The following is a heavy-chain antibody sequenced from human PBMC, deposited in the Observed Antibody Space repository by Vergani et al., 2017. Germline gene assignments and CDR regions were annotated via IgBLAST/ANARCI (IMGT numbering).Heavy chain of an antibody. V-gene: IGHV4-38-2*02. CDR1: GYSISSGYY. J-gene: IGHJ4*02. CDR2: IYHSGST. CDR3: ARDHRHYYGSESYYQYYFDY. D-gene: IGHD3-10*01. Sequence: QVQLQESGPGLVKPSETLSLTCTVSGYSISSGYYWGWIRPPPGKGLEWIGSIYHSGSTYYNPSLKSRVTISVDTSKNQFSLKLSSVTAADTAVYYCARDHRHYYGSESYYQYYFDYWGQGTLVTVSS.